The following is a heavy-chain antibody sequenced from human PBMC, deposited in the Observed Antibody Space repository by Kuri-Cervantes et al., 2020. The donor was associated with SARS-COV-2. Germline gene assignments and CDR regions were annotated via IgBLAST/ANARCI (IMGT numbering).Heavy chain of an antibody. V-gene: IGHV4-59*01. CDR1: GGSIKNYF. CDR3: VRTEGVVDNYYFDY. Sequence: SETLSLTCTVSGGSIKNYFWTWIRQSPGKGLEWIGHIYSTGATNYNPSLKSRVAISLDTSKSQFSLKLNSVTAADTALYYCVRTEGVVDNYYFDYWGQGTLVTVS. D-gene: IGHD3-16*02. CDR2: IYSTGAT. J-gene: IGHJ4*02.